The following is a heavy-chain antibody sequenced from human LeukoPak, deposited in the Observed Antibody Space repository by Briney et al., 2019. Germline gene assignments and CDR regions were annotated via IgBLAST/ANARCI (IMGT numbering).Heavy chain of an antibody. CDR2: IYYTGST. CDR3: ARGRRGVVVVAATPPWFDS. J-gene: IGHJ5*02. D-gene: IGHD2-15*01. V-gene: IGHV4-31*11. Sequence: PSGTLSLTCAVSGDSVSSGGYYWVCIRQRPGKGLEWIGYIYYTGSTSYNPSLKSRLTIAVDTSKDQSSPKLSSLTTRDTAVDYCARGRRGVVVVAATPPWFDSWDETILIIVPS. CDR1: GDSVSSGGYY.